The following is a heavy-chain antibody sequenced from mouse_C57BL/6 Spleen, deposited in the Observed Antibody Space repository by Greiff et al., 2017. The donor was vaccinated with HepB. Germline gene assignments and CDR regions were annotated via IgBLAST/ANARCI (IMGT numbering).Heavy chain of an antibody. CDR2: ISGGGGNT. D-gene: IGHD1-1*01. CDR3: ARGIYYYFDY. V-gene: IGHV5-9*01. CDR1: GFTFSSYT. Sequence: EVKLMESGGGLVKPGGSLKLSCAASGFTFSSYTMSWVRQTPEKRLEWVATISGGGGNTYYPDSVKGRFTISRDNAKNTLYLQMSSLRSEDTALYYCARGIYYYFDYWGQGTTLTVSS. J-gene: IGHJ2*01.